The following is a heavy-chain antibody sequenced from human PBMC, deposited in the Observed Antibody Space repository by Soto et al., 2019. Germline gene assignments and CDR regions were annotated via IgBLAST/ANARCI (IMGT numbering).Heavy chain of an antibody. D-gene: IGHD5-12*01. CDR1: GCTFSSYA. CDR2: ISGSGGST. CDR3: AKDGHSGYDFGYY. V-gene: IGHV3-23*01. Sequence: PGGSLRLSCAASGCTFSSYAMSWVRQAPGKGLEWVSAISGSGGSTYYADSVKGRFTISRDNSKNTLYLQMNSLRAEDTAVYYCAKDGHSGYDFGYYWGQGTLVTVSS. J-gene: IGHJ4*02.